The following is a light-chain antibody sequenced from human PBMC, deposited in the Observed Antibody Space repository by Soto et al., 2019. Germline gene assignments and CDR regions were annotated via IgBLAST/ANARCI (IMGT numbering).Light chain of an antibody. CDR2: EVS. CDR1: SSDVGSNKL. V-gene: IGLV2-23*02. J-gene: IGLJ7*01. Sequence: QSALTQPASVSGSPGQSVTISCTGTSSDVGSNKLVSWYQQHPGKATKLMISEVSKRPSGISDRFSGSKSGSTASLTISGLQAEDEADYYCCSYAGTSTHTVFGGGTQLTVL. CDR3: CSYAGTSTHTV.